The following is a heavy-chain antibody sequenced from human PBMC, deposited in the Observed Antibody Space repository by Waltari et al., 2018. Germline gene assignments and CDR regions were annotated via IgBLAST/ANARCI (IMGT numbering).Heavy chain of an antibody. V-gene: IGHV3-23*04. CDR2: ISGRGGST. J-gene: IGHJ3*02. CDR3: ASRITICGVVRDDAFDI. D-gene: IGHD3-3*01. Sequence: EVQLVESGGGLVQPGGSLRLSCAASGFTFSSYAMSWVRPAPGQGLECVSAISGRGGSTYYADSVKGRFTISRDNSKNTLYLQMNSLRAEDTAVYYCASRITICGVVRDDAFDIWGQGTMVTVSS. CDR1: GFTFSSYA.